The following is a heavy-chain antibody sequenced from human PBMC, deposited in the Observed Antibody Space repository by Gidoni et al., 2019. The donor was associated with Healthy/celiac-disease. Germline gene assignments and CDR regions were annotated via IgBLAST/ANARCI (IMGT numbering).Heavy chain of an antibody. D-gene: IGHD1-26*01. CDR1: GFTFRSYG. Sequence: QVQLVESGGGLVQPGRSLRLSRAASGFTFRSYGMHWVRQAPGKGLEWVAVIWYDGSNKYYADSVKGRFTISRDNSKNTLYLQMNSLRAEDTAVYYCARDQGGSFDYWGQGTLVTVSS. V-gene: IGHV3-33*01. J-gene: IGHJ4*02. CDR2: IWYDGSNK. CDR3: ARDQGGSFDY.